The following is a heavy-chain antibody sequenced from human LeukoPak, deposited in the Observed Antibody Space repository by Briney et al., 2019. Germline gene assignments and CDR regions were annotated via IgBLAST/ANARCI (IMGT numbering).Heavy chain of an antibody. CDR1: GYSISSGYF. Sequence: SETLSLTCTVSGYSISSGYFWGWIRQPPGKGLEWIGTIYNSGSTYYNPSLKSRVTISIDTSKNHFSLKLASVTAADTAVYYCARLAYCGGDCYYHDYWGQGTLVTVSS. V-gene: IGHV4-38-2*02. D-gene: IGHD2-21*02. CDR3: ARLAYCGGDCYYHDY. CDR2: IYNSGST. J-gene: IGHJ4*02.